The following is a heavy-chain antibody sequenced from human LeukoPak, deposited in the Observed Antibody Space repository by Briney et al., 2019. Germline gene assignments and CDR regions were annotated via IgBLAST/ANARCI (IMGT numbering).Heavy chain of an antibody. CDR1: GFTFSSYA. CDR3: AKDLMTSYDSSGYIFDY. Sequence: PGGSLRLSCAASGFTFSSYAMSWVRQAPGKGLEWVSAISGSGGSTYYADSVKGRFTISRDKSKNTLYLQMNSLSAEDTAVYYCAKDLMTSYDSSGYIFDYWGQGTLVTVSS. J-gene: IGHJ4*02. V-gene: IGHV3-23*01. D-gene: IGHD3-22*01. CDR2: ISGSGGST.